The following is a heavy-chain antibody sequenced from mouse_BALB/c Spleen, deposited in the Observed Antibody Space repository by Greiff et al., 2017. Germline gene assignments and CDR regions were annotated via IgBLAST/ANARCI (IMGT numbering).Heavy chain of an antibody. CDR1: GFTFSSYT. V-gene: IGHV5-6-4*01. CDR2: ISSGGSYT. CDR3: TREDYGSGGDYFDY. Sequence: EVKLVESGGGLVKPGGSLKLSCAASGFTFSSYTMSWVRQTPEKRLEWVATISSGGSYTYYPDSVKGRFTISRDNAKNTLYLQMSSLKSEDTAMYYCTREDYGSGGDYFDYWGQGTTLTVSS. J-gene: IGHJ2*01. D-gene: IGHD1-1*01.